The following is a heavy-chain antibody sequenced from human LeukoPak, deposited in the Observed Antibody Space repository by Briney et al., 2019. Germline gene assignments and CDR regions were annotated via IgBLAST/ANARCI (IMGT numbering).Heavy chain of an antibody. V-gene: IGHV3-30*04. D-gene: IGHD6-25*01. J-gene: IGHJ4*02. CDR3: ARSALRYSSANFDY. CDR2: ISYDGSDK. CDR1: GFTFSSYA. Sequence: GGSLRLSCAASGFTFSSYAMYWVRQAPGKGLEWVAVISYDGSDKFYADSVKGRFTISRDSSKNSLYLQMNSLRAEDTAVYYCARSALRYSSANFDYWGQGTLVTVSS.